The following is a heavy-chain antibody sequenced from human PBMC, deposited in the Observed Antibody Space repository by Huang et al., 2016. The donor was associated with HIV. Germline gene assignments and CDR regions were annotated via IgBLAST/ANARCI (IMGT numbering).Heavy chain of an antibody. D-gene: IGHD3-10*01. V-gene: IGHV3-48*01. CDR1: GFTFSTYN. CDR2: ITSSSGSI. CDR3: ARFGSYYYGSGSYLDAFDI. Sequence: EVQLMESGGGLVQTGGSLGLSCAASGFTFSTYNMNWVRKAPWKVLEWVSYITSSSGSIYYADSVKGRFTISRDNAKNSLYLQMNSLRAEDTAVYYCARFGSYYYGSGSYLDAFDIWGQGTMVTVSS. J-gene: IGHJ3*02.